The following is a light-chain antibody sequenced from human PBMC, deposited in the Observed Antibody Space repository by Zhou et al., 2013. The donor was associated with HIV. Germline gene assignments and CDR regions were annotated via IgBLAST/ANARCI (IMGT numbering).Light chain of an antibody. CDR3: CSFAGSKV. J-gene: IGLJ1*01. V-gene: IGLV2-8*01. CDR2: EVT. Sequence: QSALTQPPSASGSPGQSVTISCTGTSSDVGGYNYVSWYQQHPGKAPKLMIYEVTKWPSGVSDRFSGSKSGNTASLTISGLQTEDEADYYCCSFAGSKVFGTGTKVTVL. CDR1: SSDVGGYNY.